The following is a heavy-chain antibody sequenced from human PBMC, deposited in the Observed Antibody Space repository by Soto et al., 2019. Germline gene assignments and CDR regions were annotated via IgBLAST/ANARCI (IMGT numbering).Heavy chain of an antibody. J-gene: IGHJ4*02. CDR2: ISAYNGNT. Sequence: ASVKVSCKASGYTFTSYGISWVRQAPGQGLEWMGWISAYNGNTNYAQKLQGRVTMTTDTSTSTAYMELRSLRSDDTAVYYCAYSSGGYSSSSLWGRYYFDYWGQGTLVTVSS. CDR3: AYSSGGYSSSSLWGRYYFDY. D-gene: IGHD6-6*01. CDR1: GYTFTSYG. V-gene: IGHV1-18*01.